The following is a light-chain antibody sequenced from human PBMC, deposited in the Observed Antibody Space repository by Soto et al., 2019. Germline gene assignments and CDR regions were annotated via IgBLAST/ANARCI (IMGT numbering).Light chain of an antibody. V-gene: IGLV2-14*01. Sequence: QSALTQPASVSGSPGQSITISCTGTSSDVGGYNYVSWYQQHPGKAPKLMIYEVSNRPSGVSNRFSGSKSGNTASLTISGLQAEAEADYYCSSYTSSSIDNVFGTGTKVTVL. CDR3: SSYTSSSIDNV. J-gene: IGLJ1*01. CDR2: EVS. CDR1: SSDVGGYNY.